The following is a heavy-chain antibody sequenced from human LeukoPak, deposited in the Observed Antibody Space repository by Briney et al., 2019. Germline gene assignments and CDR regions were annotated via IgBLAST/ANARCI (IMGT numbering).Heavy chain of an antibody. D-gene: IGHD6-13*01. J-gene: IGHJ6*02. CDR1: GYTFTSYC. CDR3: ARAVKGSSRVSYGMDV. CDR2: ISAYNGNT. V-gene: IGHV1-18*01. Sequence: ASVKVSCKASGYTFTSYCISWVRQAPGQGLEWMGWISAYNGNTNYAQKLQGRVTMTTDTSTSTAYMELRSLRSDDTAVYYCARAVKGSSRVSYGMDVWGQGTTVTVSS.